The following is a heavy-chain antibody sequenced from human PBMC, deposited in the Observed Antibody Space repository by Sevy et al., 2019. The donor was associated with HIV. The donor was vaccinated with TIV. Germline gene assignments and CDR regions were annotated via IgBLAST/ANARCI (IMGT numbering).Heavy chain of an antibody. Sequence: GGSLRLSCAASGFTFSGYSMNWVRQAPGKGLEWVSSISSSSSYIYYADSVKGRFTISRDNAKNSLYLQMNSLRAEDTAVYYCARDKDGDYGWGFDPWGQGTLVTVSS. V-gene: IGHV3-21*01. CDR1: GFTFSGYS. CDR3: ARDKDGDYGWGFDP. D-gene: IGHD4-17*01. CDR2: ISSSSSYI. J-gene: IGHJ5*02.